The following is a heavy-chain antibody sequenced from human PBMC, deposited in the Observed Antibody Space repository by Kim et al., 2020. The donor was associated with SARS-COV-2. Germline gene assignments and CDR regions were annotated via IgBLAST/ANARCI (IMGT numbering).Heavy chain of an antibody. V-gene: IGHV1-18*01. D-gene: IGHD1-26*01. CDR3: ARDLTGAYCVDV. Sequence: ASVKVSCKASGYTFTKYGISWVRQAPGQGLEWMGWVSGYNDNTNYAQKLQGRVTMTTDTSTSTAYMDLRSLRSDDTAVYYCARDLTGAYCVDVWGQGTTVPLSS. CDR1: GYTFTKYG. CDR2: VSGYNDNT. J-gene: IGHJ6*02.